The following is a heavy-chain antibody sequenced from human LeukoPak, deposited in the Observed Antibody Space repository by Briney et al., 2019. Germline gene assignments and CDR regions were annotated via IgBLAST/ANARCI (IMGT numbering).Heavy chain of an antibody. CDR1: GGSISSYY. CDR2: IYHSGST. V-gene: IGHV4-59*12. Sequence: SETLSLTCTVSGGSISSYYWSWIRQPPGKGLEWIGYIYHSGSTYYNPSLKSRVTISVDRSENQFSLRLSSVTAADTAVYYCARADGSGNPYYFDYWGQGTLVTVSS. D-gene: IGHD3-10*01. CDR3: ARADGSGNPYYFDY. J-gene: IGHJ4*02.